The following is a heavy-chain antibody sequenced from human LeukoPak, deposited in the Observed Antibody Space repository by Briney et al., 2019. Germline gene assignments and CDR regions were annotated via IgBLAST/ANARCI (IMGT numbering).Heavy chain of an antibody. CDR3: ARVSDSSLPNWFDP. CDR1: GGSISSYY. Sequence: SETLSLTCTVSGGSISSYYWRWLRQPAGKGLEWIGRIYTSGSTNYNPSLKSRVTISVDKSKNQFSLKLRSVIAADTAVYYCARVSDSSLPNWFDPWGQGTLVTVSS. J-gene: IGHJ5*02. CDR2: IYTSGST. D-gene: IGHD6-6*01. V-gene: IGHV4-4*07.